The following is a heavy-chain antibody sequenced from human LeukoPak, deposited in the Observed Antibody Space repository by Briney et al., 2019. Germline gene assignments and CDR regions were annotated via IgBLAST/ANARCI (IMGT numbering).Heavy chain of an antibody. V-gene: IGHV3-23*01. D-gene: IGHD6-19*01. J-gene: IGHJ4*02. CDR1: GFTFSSYA. CDR2: ISGSGGST. CDR3: ARSIAVAGRGIGY. Sequence: GGSLRLSCAASGFTFSSYAMSWVRQAPGKGLEWVSAISGSGGSTYYADSVKGRFTISRDNSKNTLYLQMNSLRAEDMAVYYCARSIAVAGRGIGYWGQGTLVTVSS.